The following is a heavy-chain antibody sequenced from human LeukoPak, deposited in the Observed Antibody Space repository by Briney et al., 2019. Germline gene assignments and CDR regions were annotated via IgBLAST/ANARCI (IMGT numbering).Heavy chain of an antibody. CDR3: ALSVGYGRDY. Sequence: GGSLRLSCAASGFTFSSYEMNWVRQAPGKGLEWVSSISSSSSYIYYADSVKGRFTISRDNAKNSLYLQMNSLRAEDTAVYYCALSVGYGRDYWGQGTLVTVSS. CDR2: ISSSSSYI. J-gene: IGHJ4*02. D-gene: IGHD5-12*01. CDR1: GFTFSSYE. V-gene: IGHV3-21*04.